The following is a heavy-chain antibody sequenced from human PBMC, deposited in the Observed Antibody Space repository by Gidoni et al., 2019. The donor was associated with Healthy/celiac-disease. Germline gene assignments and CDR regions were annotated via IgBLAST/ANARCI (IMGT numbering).Heavy chain of an antibody. CDR1: GFTFSSYA. Sequence: EVQLLESGGGLVQPGGSTGLSWAASGFTFSSYAMSWVRPAPGKGLEWVSAISGSDGSTYYADSVTGRFTISRDNSKNTLYLQMNSLRAEDTAVYYCAKAQKSWFDYWGQGTLVTVSS. CDR3: AKAQKSWFDY. CDR2: ISGSDGST. V-gene: IGHV3-23*01. J-gene: IGHJ4*02.